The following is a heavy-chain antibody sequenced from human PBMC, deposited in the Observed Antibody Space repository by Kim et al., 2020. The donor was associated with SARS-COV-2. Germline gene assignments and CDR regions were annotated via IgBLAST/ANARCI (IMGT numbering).Heavy chain of an antibody. J-gene: IGHJ6*03. V-gene: IGHV4-34*01. CDR2: INHSGST. CDR1: GGSFSAYY. Sequence: SETLSLTCAVYGGSFSAYYWSWIRQPPGKGLEWIGEINHSGSTNYNPSLKSRVTISVDTSKNQFSLKLSSVTAEDTAVYYCARGTRQWLVRGPYYYYMDV. D-gene: IGHD6-19*01. CDR3: ARGTRQWLVRGPYYYYMDV.